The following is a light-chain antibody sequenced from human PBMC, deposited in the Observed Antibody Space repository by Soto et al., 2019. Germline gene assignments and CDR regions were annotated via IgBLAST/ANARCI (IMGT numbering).Light chain of an antibody. Sequence: QSALTQPASVSGSPGQSITIPCTGTSSDVGDYNFVSWYQHHPGKAPKFIIYEVSNRPSGVSNRFSGSKSGNTASLTISGLQAEDEPDYYCSSYPTSGTHVVFGGGTKVTVL. V-gene: IGLV2-14*01. CDR1: SSDVGDYNF. J-gene: IGLJ2*01. CDR3: SSYPTSGTHVV. CDR2: EVS.